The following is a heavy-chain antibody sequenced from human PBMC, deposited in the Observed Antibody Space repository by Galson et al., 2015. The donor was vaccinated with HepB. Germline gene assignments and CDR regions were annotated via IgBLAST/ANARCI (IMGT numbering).Heavy chain of an antibody. Sequence: LRLSCAASGFTFSSYGMHWVRQAPGKGLEWVAFIRYDGSNKYYADSVKGRFTISRDNSKNTLYLQMNSLRAEDTAVYYCAEDRESVDIVATLVFGDPYWGQGTLVTVSS. CDR3: AEDRESVDIVATLVFGDPY. CDR2: IRYDGSNK. CDR1: GFTFSSYG. V-gene: IGHV3-30*02. D-gene: IGHD5-12*01. J-gene: IGHJ4*02.